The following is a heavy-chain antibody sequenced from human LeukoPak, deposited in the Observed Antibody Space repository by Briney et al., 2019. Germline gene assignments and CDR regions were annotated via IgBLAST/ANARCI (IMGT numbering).Heavy chain of an antibody. D-gene: IGHD1-1*01. CDR3: ATGRRYNPYFDY. V-gene: IGHV1-24*01. Sequence: GASVKVSCKVSGYTLTVLSMHWVRQAPGKGLEWMGGFDPEDGETIYAQKFQGRVTMTEDTSTDTAYMELSSLRSEDTAVYYCATGRRYNPYFDYWGQGTLVTVSS. CDR2: FDPEDGET. CDR1: GYTLTVLS. J-gene: IGHJ4*02.